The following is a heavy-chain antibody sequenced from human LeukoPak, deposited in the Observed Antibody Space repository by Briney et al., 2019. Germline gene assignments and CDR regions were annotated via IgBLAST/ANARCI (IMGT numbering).Heavy chain of an antibody. CDR1: GFPFSSYG. V-gene: IGHV3-30*18. Sequence: PGGSLRLSCAASGFPFSSYGMAWVRQAPGKGLEWMAVISNDGTRKYYADSVKGRFTISRDNSKNTLYLQMNSLRAEDTAVYYCAKVAGTDYYYYYGMDVWGQGTTVTVSS. CDR3: AKVAGTDYYYYYGMDV. CDR2: ISNDGTRK. J-gene: IGHJ6*02. D-gene: IGHD6-19*01.